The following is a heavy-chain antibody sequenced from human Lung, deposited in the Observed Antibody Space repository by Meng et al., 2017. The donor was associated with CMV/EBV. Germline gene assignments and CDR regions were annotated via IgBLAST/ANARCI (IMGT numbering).Heavy chain of an antibody. Sequence: KASGYTFNNYGNTWGRQAPGQGLEWTGCLSPYNRAKKYAHGLQGRVTMTADTSTSTAHIELRSLRSDDTAVYYCARLDYSSSSCDFWGQGTLVTVSS. D-gene: IGHD6-6*01. CDR1: GYTFNNYG. CDR2: LSPYNRAK. CDR3: ARLDYSSSSCDF. J-gene: IGHJ4*02. V-gene: IGHV1-18*01.